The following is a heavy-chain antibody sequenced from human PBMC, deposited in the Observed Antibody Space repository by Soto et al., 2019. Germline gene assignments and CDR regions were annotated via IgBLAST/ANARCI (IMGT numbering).Heavy chain of an antibody. V-gene: IGHV1-2*04. CDR2: INPNSGGT. Sequence: ASVKVSCKACGYTFTGYYMHWVRQAPGQGLEWMGWINPNSGGTNYAQKFQGWVTMTGDTSISTAYMELSRLRSDDTAVYYCARDQSYYDSSGYYSSPWYYYGMDVWGQGTTLTVSS. CDR3: ARDQSYYDSSGYYSSPWYYYGMDV. J-gene: IGHJ6*02. CDR1: GYTFTGYY. D-gene: IGHD3-22*01.